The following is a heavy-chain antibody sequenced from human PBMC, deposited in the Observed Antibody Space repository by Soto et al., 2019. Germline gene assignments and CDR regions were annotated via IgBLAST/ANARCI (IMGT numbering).Heavy chain of an antibody. CDR2: INHSGST. CDR3: ARGSGSGSRRYYYYYGMDV. Sequence: PSETLSLTCAFYGESVSGYYWSWIRQPPGKGLEWIGEINHSGSTNYNPSLKSRVTISVDTSKNQFSLKLSSVTAADTAVYYCARGSGSGSRRYYYYYGMDVWGQGTTVTVSS. J-gene: IGHJ6*02. V-gene: IGHV4-34*01. CDR1: GESVSGYY. D-gene: IGHD3-10*01.